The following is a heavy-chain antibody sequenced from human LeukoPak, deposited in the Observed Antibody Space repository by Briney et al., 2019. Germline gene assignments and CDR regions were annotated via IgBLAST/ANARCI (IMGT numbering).Heavy chain of an antibody. CDR1: GFTFRSYS. CDR2: ISSSSTYI. V-gene: IGHV3-21*01. J-gene: IGHJ6*04. CDR3: ARDVVRGSGGDV. Sequence: GGSLRLSCAASGFTFRSYSMNWVRQAPGKGLEWVSSISSSSTYIYYADSVKGRFTISRDNAKNSLYLQMNSLRAEDTAVYYCARDVVRGSGGDVWGKGTTVTISS. D-gene: IGHD3-10*01.